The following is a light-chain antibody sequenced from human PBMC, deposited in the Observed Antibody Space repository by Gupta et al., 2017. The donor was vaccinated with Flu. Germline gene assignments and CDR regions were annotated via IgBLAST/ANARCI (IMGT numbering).Light chain of an antibody. CDR1: SSNIGSNY. CDR3: AAWDDSLSGWV. J-gene: IGLJ3*02. V-gene: IGLV1-47*01. CDR2: RSN. Sequence: QSVPTQAPSASGTPGQRVTISCSGSSSNIGSNYVFWYQQFPGTAPKLLISRSNQRPSGVPDRFSGSKSDTSASLAISGLRSGDEADYYCAAWDDSLSGWVFGGGTKLTVL.